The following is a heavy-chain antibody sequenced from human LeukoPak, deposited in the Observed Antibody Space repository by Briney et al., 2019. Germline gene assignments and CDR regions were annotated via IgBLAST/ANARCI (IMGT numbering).Heavy chain of an antibody. Sequence: GGSLRLSCTTSGFTFGDYAMNWVRQAPGKGLEWVGFIRSKAFGATSEYAASVRGRFTISRDDSRSIAYLQMNSLKTEDTAVYYCTRYRIAVASYFDYWGQGTLVTVSS. V-gene: IGHV3-49*04. CDR2: IRSKAFGATS. D-gene: IGHD6-13*01. J-gene: IGHJ4*02. CDR3: TRYRIAVASYFDY. CDR1: GFTFGDYA.